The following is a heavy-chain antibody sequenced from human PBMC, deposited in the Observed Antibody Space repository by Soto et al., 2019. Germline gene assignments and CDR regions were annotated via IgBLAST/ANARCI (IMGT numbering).Heavy chain of an antibody. Sequence: ASVKVSCKASGGTFSSYTISWVRQAPGQGLEWMGRIIPILGIANYVQKFQGRVTITADKSTSTAYMELSSLRSEDTAVYYCARGCNSTSCYDGIDYWGQGTLVTVSS. CDR1: GGTFSSYT. CDR2: IIPILGIA. V-gene: IGHV1-69*02. CDR3: ARGCNSTSCYDGIDY. D-gene: IGHD2-2*01. J-gene: IGHJ4*02.